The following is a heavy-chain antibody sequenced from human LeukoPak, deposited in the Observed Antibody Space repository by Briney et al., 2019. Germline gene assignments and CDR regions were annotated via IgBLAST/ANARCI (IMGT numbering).Heavy chain of an antibody. J-gene: IGHJ3*02. CDR3: ARGAPDAFDI. CDR2: TSAYNGNT. V-gene: IGHV1-18*04. Sequence: ASVKVSCKTSGYTFTGYYMHWVRQAPGQGLEWMGWTSAYNGNTNYAQKLQGRVTVTTDTSTSTAYMELRSLRSDDTAVYYCARGAPDAFDIWGQGTMVTVSS. CDR1: GYTFTGYY.